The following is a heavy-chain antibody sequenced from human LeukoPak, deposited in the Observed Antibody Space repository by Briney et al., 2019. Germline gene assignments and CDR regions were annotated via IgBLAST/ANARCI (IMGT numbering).Heavy chain of an antibody. CDR2: IYHSGST. V-gene: IGHV4-38-2*02. D-gene: IGHD6-13*01. CDR1: GYSISSGYY. J-gene: IGHJ4*02. CDR3: ARSSSSWYFFL. Sequence: SETLSLTCTVSGYSISSGYYWGWIRQPPGKGLEWIGSIYHSGSTYYNPSLKSRVTISVDTSKNQFSLKLSSVTAADTAVYYCARSSSSWYFFLWGQGTLVTVSS.